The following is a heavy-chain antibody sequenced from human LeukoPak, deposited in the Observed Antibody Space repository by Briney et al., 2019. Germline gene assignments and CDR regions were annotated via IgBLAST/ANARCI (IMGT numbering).Heavy chain of an antibody. D-gene: IGHD5-12*01. CDR3: AKDLLGMVATQYYFDY. CDR1: GFTFSSYA. CDR2: ISGSGGST. Sequence: PGGSLRHSCAASGFTFSSYAMSWVRQAPGKGLEWVSAISGSGGSTYYADSVKGRFTISRDNSKNTLYLQMNSLRAEDTAVYYCAKDLLGMVATQYYFDYWGQGTLVTVSS. V-gene: IGHV3-23*01. J-gene: IGHJ4*02.